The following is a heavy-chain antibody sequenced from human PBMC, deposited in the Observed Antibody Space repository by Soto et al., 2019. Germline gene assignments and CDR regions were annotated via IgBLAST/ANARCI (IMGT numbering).Heavy chain of an antibody. V-gene: IGHV1-46*01. CDR2: INPSGGST. CDR3: ARAALSSAVTHGVLYFYVIDA. J-gene: IGHJ6*02. D-gene: IGHD3-10*01. Sequence: VASVKVSCKASTDTFTSHHMHWVRQAPGQGLEWMGIINPSGGSTSYAQRFQGRVTMTSDTSTSTVYMELSSLRSDDTAVYYCARAALSSAVTHGVLYFYVIDACGQGTTVTV. CDR1: TDTFTSHH.